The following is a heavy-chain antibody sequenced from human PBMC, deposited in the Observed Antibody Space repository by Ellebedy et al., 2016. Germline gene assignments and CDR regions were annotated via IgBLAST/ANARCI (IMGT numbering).Heavy chain of an antibody. J-gene: IGHJ6*02. D-gene: IGHD3-10*01. CDR2: ISTSISTI. V-gene: IGHV3-48*04. CDR3: ARVRGGGMDV. CDR1: GFTFSTYS. Sequence: GGSLRLXXAASGFTFSTYSMTWVRQAPGKGLEWVSYISTSISTIYYADSVKGRFTISRDNAKNALFLQMNSLRAEDTALYYCARVRGGGMDVWGQGTTVAVSS.